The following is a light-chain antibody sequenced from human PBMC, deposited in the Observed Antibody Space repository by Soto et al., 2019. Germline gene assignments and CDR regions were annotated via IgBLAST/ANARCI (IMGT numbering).Light chain of an antibody. Sequence: EIVMTQSPATLSVSPGERATLSWGASQSVSSNLAWYQQKPGQAPRLLIYGASTRATGIPARFSGSGSGTEFTLTISSLQSEDFAVYYCQQYNNWPRTFGQGTKVEIK. V-gene: IGKV3-15*01. J-gene: IGKJ1*01. CDR2: GAS. CDR3: QQYNNWPRT. CDR1: QSVSSN.